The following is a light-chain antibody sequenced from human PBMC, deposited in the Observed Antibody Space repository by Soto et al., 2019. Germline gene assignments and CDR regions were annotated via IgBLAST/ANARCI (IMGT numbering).Light chain of an antibody. CDR3: QSYDTSLSGVI. J-gene: IGLJ2*01. CDR2: ADN. CDR1: SSNIGAGYD. Sequence: QAVVTQKPSVSGAPGQKITMSCTGSSSNIGAGYDVHWYQQVPGAAPRLLIYADNNRPSGVPDRFSASKSGTSASLVITGLQGEDEANYYCQSYDTSLSGVIFGAGTKVTVL. V-gene: IGLV1-40*01.